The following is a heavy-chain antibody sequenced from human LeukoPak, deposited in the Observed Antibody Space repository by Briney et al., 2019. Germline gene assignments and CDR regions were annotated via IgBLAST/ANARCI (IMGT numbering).Heavy chain of an antibody. D-gene: IGHD3-3*01. J-gene: IGHJ3*02. CDR3: ARDPPTSYYDFWGGYYSDAFDI. CDR1: GGTFSSYA. Sequence: SSVKVSCKASGGTFSSYAISWVRQAPGQGLEWMGRIIPTFGIANYAQKFQGRVTITADKSTSTAYMELSSLRSEDTAVYYCARDPPTSYYDFWGGYYSDAFDIWGQGTMVTVSS. V-gene: IGHV1-69*04. CDR2: IIPTFGIA.